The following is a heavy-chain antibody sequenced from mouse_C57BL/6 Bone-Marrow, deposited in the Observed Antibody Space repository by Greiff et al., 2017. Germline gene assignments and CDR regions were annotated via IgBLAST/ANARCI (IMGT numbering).Heavy chain of an antibody. J-gene: IGHJ1*03. CDR2: IYPRSGNT. D-gene: IGHD2-3*01. Sequence: VQLQQSGAELARPGASVKLSCKASGYTFTSYGISWVKQRTGQGLEWIGEIYPRSGNTYYNEKFKGKATLTADKSSSTAYMELRSLTSEDSAVYFCARSYDGYWYFDVWGTWTTVTVSS. CDR1: GYTFTSYG. CDR3: ARSYDGYWYFDV. V-gene: IGHV1-81*01.